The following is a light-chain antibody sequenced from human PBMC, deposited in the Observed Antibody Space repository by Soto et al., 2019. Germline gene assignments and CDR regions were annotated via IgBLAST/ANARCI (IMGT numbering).Light chain of an antibody. Sequence: QSVLTQPPSVSGAPGQRVTISCTGSSSNIGAGYDVHWYQQLPGTAPKLLFYGNSNRPSGVPDRSSGSKSGTSASLAITGLQAEDEADYYCQSHDSSLSGYVFGTGTKLTVL. V-gene: IGLV1-40*01. J-gene: IGLJ1*01. CDR1: SSNIGAGYD. CDR2: GNS. CDR3: QSHDSSLSGYV.